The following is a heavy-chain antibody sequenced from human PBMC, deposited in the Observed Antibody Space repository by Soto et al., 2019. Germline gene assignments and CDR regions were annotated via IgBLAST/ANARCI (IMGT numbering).Heavy chain of an antibody. J-gene: IGHJ6*02. V-gene: IGHV5-51*01. CDR1: GYSFPSDW. CDR2: IYPADSDT. CDR3: ARLPHSTTSYYDRHVGMDV. D-gene: IGHD2-2*01. Sequence: PGESLKISCKGSGYSFPSDWIGWVRQMPGKGLEWMGSIYPADSDTRYSPAFQGQVTISADKSIRTAYLQWSSLKASDTATYYCARLPHSTTSYYDRHVGMDVWGQGTTVTVSS.